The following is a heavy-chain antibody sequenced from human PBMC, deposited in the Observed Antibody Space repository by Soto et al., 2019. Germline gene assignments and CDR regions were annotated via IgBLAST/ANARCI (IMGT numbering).Heavy chain of an antibody. CDR3: ARHKRRNDSSGYYHKVYYYYGMDV. CDR1: GYSFTSYW. D-gene: IGHD3-22*01. J-gene: IGHJ6*02. V-gene: IGHV5-51*01. Sequence: GESLKISCKGSGYSFTSYWIGWVRQMPGRGLEWMGIIYPGDSDTRYSPSFQGQVTISADKSISTAYLQWSSLKASDTAMYYCARHKRRNDSSGYYHKVYYYYGMDVWGQGTTVTVSS. CDR2: IYPGDSDT.